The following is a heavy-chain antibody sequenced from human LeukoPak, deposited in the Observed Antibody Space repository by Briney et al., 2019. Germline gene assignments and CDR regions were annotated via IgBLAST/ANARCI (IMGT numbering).Heavy chain of an antibody. J-gene: IGHJ6*02. CDR3: ARDLLGRPYYYGMDV. D-gene: IGHD1-26*01. CDR1: GFTVSSNY. Sequence: PGGSLRLSCAASGFTVSSNYMSWVRQAPGKGLEWVSVIYSGGDTYYADSVKGRFTTSRDNSKNTLYLQMHTLRAEDTAVYYCARDLLGRPYYYGMDVWGQGTTVTVSS. CDR2: IYSGGDT. V-gene: IGHV3-53*01.